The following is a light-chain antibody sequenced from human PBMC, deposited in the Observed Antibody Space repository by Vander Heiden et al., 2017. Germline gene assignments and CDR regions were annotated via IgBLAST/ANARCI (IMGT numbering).Light chain of an antibody. V-gene: IGLV3-25*03. CDR2: KDS. J-gene: IGLJ3*02. CDR1: ALPKQY. CDR3: QSADSSGTWV. Sequence: SDELTQPPPVSVSPGQTARITCSGDALPKQYAYWYQQKPGQAPVLVIYKDSERPSGIPERFSGSSSGTTVTVTISGVQAEDEADYYCQSADSSGTWVFGGGTKLTVL.